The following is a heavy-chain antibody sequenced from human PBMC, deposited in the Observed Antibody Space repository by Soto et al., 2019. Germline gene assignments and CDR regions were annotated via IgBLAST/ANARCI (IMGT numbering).Heavy chain of an antibody. CDR3: AKDRVVVVVAAYNAFDI. Sequence: EVQLLESGGGLVQPGGSLRLSCAASGFTFSSYAMSWVRQAPGKGLEWVSAISGSGGSTYYADSVKGRFTISRDNSKNTLYLQMNSLRAEDTAVYYCAKDRVVVVVAAYNAFDIWGQGTMVTVSS. V-gene: IGHV3-23*01. CDR1: GFTFSSYA. CDR2: ISGSGGST. J-gene: IGHJ3*02. D-gene: IGHD2-15*01.